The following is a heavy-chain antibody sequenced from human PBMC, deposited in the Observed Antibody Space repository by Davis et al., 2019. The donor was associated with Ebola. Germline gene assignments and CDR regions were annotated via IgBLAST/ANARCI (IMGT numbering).Heavy chain of an antibody. CDR1: GGSFSGYY. Sequence: PSETLSLTCAVYGGSFSGYYWSWIRQPPGKGLEWIGEINHSGSTNYNPSLKSRVTMSVDTSKNQFSLKLSSVTAADTAVYYCAREGIDAFDIWGQGTMVTVSS. D-gene: IGHD1-14*01. J-gene: IGHJ3*02. CDR2: INHSGST. V-gene: IGHV4-34*01. CDR3: AREGIDAFDI.